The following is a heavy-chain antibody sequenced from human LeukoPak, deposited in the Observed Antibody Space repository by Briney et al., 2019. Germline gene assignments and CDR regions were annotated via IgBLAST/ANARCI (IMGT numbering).Heavy chain of an antibody. CDR1: GGSISSYY. CDR2: IYTSGST. CDR3: ARERKDCSSTSCYGP. J-gene: IGHJ4*02. D-gene: IGHD2-2*01. Sequence: SETLSLTCTVSGGSISSYYWSWIRQPAGKGLEWIGRIYTSGSTNYNSSLKSRVTMSVDTSKNQFSLKLSSVTAADTAVYYCARERKDCSSTSCYGPWGQGTLVTVSS. V-gene: IGHV4-4*07.